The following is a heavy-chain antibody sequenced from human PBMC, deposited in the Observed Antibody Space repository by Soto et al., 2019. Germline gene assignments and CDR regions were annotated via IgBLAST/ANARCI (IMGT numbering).Heavy chain of an antibody. CDR2: INYSGST. CDR1: GGSCSGYY. CDR3: ARAISSSPSPDLNCFDP. J-gene: IGHJ5*02. V-gene: IGHV4-34*01. D-gene: IGHD6-6*01. Sequence: PSETLSLTCAVFGGSCSGYYWNWIRQPPGKGLEWIGTINYSGSTNYNPSLKNRVTISVDTSKNQFSLKLSSVTAADTAVYYCARAISSSPSPDLNCFDPWGQGTLVTVSS.